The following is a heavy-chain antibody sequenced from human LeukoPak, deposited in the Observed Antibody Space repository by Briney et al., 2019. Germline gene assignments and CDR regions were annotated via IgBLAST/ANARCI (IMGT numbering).Heavy chain of an antibody. D-gene: IGHD2-2*01. Sequence: ASVKVSCKASGYTFTGYYMHWVRQAPGQGLEWMGWINPNSGGTNYAQKFQGRVTMTRDTSISTAYMELSRLRSDDTAVYYCAREVVVVPAANWFDPWGQGTLVIVSS. V-gene: IGHV1-2*02. CDR3: AREVVVVPAANWFDP. CDR1: GYTFTGYY. J-gene: IGHJ5*02. CDR2: INPNSGGT.